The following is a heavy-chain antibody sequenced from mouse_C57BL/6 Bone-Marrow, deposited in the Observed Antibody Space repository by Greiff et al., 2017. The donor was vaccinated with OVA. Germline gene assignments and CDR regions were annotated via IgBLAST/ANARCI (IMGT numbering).Heavy chain of an antibody. J-gene: IGHJ3*01. CDR1: GFNIKDDY. CDR3: TTDSSGYVLFAY. D-gene: IGHD3-2*02. V-gene: IGHV14-4*01. Sequence: EVQGVESGAELVRPGASVKLSCTASGFNIKDDYMHWVKQRPEQGLEWIGWIDPENGDTEYASKFQGKATITADTSSNTAYLQLSSLTSEDTAVYYCTTDSSGYVLFAYWGQGTLVTVSA. CDR2: IDPENGDT.